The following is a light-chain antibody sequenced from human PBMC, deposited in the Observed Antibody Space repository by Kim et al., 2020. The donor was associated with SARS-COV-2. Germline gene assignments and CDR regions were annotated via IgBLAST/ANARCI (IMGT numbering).Light chain of an antibody. CDR1: SGNSSYA. CDR3: QTWGTGIGV. Sequence: SVKLTCTLSSGNSSYAIAWHQQQPEKGPRYLMKLNSDGCHSKGDGIPDRFSGSSSGAERYLTISSLQSEDEADYYCQTWGTGIGVFGGGTQLTVL. V-gene: IGLV4-69*01. CDR2: LNSDGCH. J-gene: IGLJ3*02.